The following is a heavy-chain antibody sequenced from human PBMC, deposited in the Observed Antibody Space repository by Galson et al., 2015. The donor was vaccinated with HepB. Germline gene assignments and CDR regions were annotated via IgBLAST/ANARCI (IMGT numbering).Heavy chain of an antibody. CDR3: ARDRKGYCSSTSCYYYYGMDV. CDR1: GFTVSSNY. CDR2: IYSGGST. V-gene: IGHV3-66*01. D-gene: IGHD2-2*01. Sequence: SLRLSCAASGFTVSSNYMSWVRQAPGKGLEWVSVIYSGGSTYYADSVKGRFTISRDNSKNTLYLQMNSLRAEDTAVYYCARDRKGYCSSTSCYYYYGMDVWGQGTTVTVSS. J-gene: IGHJ6*02.